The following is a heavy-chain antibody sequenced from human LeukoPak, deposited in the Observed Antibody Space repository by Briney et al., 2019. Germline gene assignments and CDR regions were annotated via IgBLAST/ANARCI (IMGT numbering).Heavy chain of an antibody. D-gene: IGHD3-10*01. CDR2: ISSSSIYI. Sequence: KTGGALRLSCAASGFTFSHYAMHWVRQAPGKGLEWVSSISSSSIYIYYADSVKGRFTISRDNAKNSLYLQMKSLRAEATAVYYCARCSGGPASRHFDIWGQGTMVTVSS. J-gene: IGHJ3*02. V-gene: IGHV3-21*01. CDR1: GFTFSHYA. CDR3: ARCSGGPASRHFDI.